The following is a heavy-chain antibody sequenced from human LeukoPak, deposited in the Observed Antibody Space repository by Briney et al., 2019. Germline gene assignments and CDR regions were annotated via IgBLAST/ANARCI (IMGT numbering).Heavy chain of an antibody. CDR3: ARWPEARYGDYSDYYYTDV. Sequence: GGSLRLSCAASGFTFSSYSMNWVRQAPGKGLEWVSSISSSSSYIYYADSVKGRFTISRDNAKNSLYLQMNSLRAEDTAVYYCARWPEARYGDYSDYYYTDVWGKGTTVTVSS. CDR1: GFTFSSYS. CDR2: ISSSSSYI. J-gene: IGHJ6*03. D-gene: IGHD4-17*01. V-gene: IGHV3-21*01.